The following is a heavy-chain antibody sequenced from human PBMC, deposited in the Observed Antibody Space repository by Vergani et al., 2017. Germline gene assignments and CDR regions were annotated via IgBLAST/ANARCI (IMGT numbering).Heavy chain of an antibody. CDR3: AREPPLSGFFDY. Sequence: QVQLVQSGAEVGKPGASVKISCKAYGYPFTAYYIHWVRQAPEQGLEWVGVISPDGFSTFYAQKFQGRFTVTRDTSTSTVYMELTSLRSDDTAVYYCAREPPLSGFFDYWGQGTLVAVSS. V-gene: IGHV1-46*03. J-gene: IGHJ4*02. CDR1: GYPFTAYY. CDR2: ISPDGFST. D-gene: IGHD1-26*01.